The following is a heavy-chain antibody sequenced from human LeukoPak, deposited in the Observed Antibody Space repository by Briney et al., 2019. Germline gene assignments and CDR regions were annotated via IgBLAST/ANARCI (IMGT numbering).Heavy chain of an antibody. CDR1: GGSISSGGYS. D-gene: IGHD2-2*01. V-gene: IGHV4-30-2*01. CDR2: IFHSGST. Sequence: SETLSLTCAVSGGSISSGGYSWSWIRQPPGKGLEWIGYIFHSGSTYYNPSLKSRVTISVDRSKTQFSLKLNSVTAADTAVYYCARGPDCSSTSCYESWFDPWGQGTLVTDSS. J-gene: IGHJ5*02. CDR3: ARGPDCSSTSCYESWFDP.